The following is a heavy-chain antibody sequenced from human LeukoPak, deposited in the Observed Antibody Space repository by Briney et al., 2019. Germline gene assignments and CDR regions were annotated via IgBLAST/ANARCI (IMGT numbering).Heavy chain of an antibody. V-gene: IGHV4-61*02. Sequence: PSETLSLTCTVSGGSISRGSYFWSWIRQPAGKGLEWIGRFYTSATPNYNPSLKSRVTISVDTSRNQFSLKLSSVTAADTAVYYCARGGIPDYWGQGILVTVSS. J-gene: IGHJ4*02. CDR2: FYTSATP. CDR3: ARGGIPDY. CDR1: GGSISRGSYF. D-gene: IGHD2-21*01.